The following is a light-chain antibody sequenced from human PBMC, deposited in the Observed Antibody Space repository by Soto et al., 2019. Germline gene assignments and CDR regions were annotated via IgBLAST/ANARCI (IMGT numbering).Light chain of an antibody. V-gene: IGLV2-14*01. CDR3: SSYTSSSTPWV. Sequence: QSALTQPASVSGSPGQSITISCTGTSSDVGGYDFVSWYRQYPGQAPKILIYEVSNRPSGVSNRFSGSKSGNTASLTISGLQAEDEADYYCSSYTSSSTPWVFGGGTKLTVL. CDR2: EVS. CDR1: SSDVGGYDF. J-gene: IGLJ3*02.